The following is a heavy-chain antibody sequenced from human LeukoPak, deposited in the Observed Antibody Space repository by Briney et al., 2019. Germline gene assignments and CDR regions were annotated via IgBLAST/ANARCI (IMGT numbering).Heavy chain of an antibody. J-gene: IGHJ6*03. CDR3: ARGLSYGSGGYYYYMDV. V-gene: IGHV4-38-2*02. CDR1: GYSISSGYY. D-gene: IGHD3-10*01. CDR2: IYHSGST. Sequence: SETLSLTCTVSGYSISSGYYWGWIRQPPGKGLEWIGSIYHSGSTYYNPSLKSRVTLSVDTSKNQFSLKLTSVTAADTAVYYCARGLSYGSGGYYYYMDVWGKGTTVTISS.